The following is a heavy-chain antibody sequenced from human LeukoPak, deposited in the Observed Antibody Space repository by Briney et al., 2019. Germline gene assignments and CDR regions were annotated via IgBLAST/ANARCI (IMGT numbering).Heavy chain of an antibody. CDR2: IYYSGST. CDR3: ARRAYNYQFDY. J-gene: IGHJ4*02. V-gene: IGHV4-59*13. CDR1: GGSISSYY. Sequence: SETLSLTCTVSGGSISSYYWSWIRQPPGKGPEWIGYIYYSGSTNYNPSLKSRVTISEDTSKNQFSLKLSSVTAADTAVYYCARRAYNYQFDYWGQGTLVTVSS. D-gene: IGHD5-24*01.